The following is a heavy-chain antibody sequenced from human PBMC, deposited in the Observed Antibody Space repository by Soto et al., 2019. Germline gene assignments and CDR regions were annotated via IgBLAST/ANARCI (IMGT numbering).Heavy chain of an antibody. J-gene: IGHJ4*02. Sequence: GGSLRLSCTVSAFVFGDYAMSWVRQAPGKGPEWVSAISGAVGNTYYAGSVRGRFAIYRDDSKNTLFLHMGSLRVEDTAFYYCAKARLCSSIPCSSDVDYWGQGTQVTVSS. CDR3: AKARLCSSIPCSSDVDY. D-gene: IGHD2-2*01. V-gene: IGHV3-23*01. CDR2: ISGAVGNT. CDR1: AFVFGDYA.